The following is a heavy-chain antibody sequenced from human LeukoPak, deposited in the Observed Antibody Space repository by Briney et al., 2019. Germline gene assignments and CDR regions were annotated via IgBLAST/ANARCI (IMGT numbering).Heavy chain of an antibody. V-gene: IGHV3-7*01. D-gene: IGHD4-23*01. Sequence: GGSLRLSCAASTFTFSDTWMTWVRLVPGKGLEWVANIKQDGSEKYYVGSVKGRFTISRDNAKRSLYLQVNSLRAEDTAVYYCARNSLRGGMDVWGQGTTVTVSS. J-gene: IGHJ6*02. CDR3: ARNSLRGGMDV. CDR2: IKQDGSEK. CDR1: TFTFSDTW.